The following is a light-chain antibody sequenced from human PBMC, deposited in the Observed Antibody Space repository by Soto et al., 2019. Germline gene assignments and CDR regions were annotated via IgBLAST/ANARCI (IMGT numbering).Light chain of an antibody. CDR3: QQYNTYPWT. CDR1: QSISSW. CDR2: DAS. J-gene: IGKJ1*01. Sequence: DIQMTQSPYTLSASVGDRVTITCRASQSISSWLAWYQQKPGKAPKLLIYDASSLNSGVPSRFSGSGSGTEFTLTISSLQPDDFATYYCQQYNTYPWTFGQGTKV. V-gene: IGKV1-5*01.